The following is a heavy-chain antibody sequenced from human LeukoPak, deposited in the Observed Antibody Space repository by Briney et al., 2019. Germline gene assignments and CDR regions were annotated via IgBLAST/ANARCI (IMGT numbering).Heavy chain of an antibody. Sequence: ASVKVSCKASGYTFTSYAINWVRQAPGQGLEWMGWINPFNGNTNYAHKLQGRVTMTTDTSTSTAYMEPRSLRSDDTAVYYCARSIFGVVYYMDVWGKGTTVTVSS. J-gene: IGHJ6*03. V-gene: IGHV1-18*01. CDR3: ARSIFGVVYYMDV. CDR1: GYTFTSYA. D-gene: IGHD3-3*01. CDR2: INPFNGNT.